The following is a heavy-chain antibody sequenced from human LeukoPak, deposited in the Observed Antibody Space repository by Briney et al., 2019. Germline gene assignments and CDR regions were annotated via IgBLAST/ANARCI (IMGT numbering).Heavy chain of an antibody. CDR3: ARGVVTVYYYYYYMDV. D-gene: IGHD4-23*01. Sequence: KTSETLSLTCTVSGGSISSYYWSWIRQPPGKGLEWIGYIYYSGSTNYNPSLKSRVTISVDTSKNQFSLKLSSVTAADTAVYYCARGVVTVYYYYYYMDVWGKGTTVTISS. CDR2: IYYSGST. CDR1: GGSISSYY. J-gene: IGHJ6*03. V-gene: IGHV4-59*01.